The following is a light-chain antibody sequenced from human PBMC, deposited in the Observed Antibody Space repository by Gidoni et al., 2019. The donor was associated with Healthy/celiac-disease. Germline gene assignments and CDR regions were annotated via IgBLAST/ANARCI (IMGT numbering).Light chain of an antibody. CDR1: KLGDKY. CDR2: HDS. V-gene: IGLV3-1*01. J-gene: IGLJ2*01. Sequence: SYELTQPPSVSVSPGQTASITCSGDKLGDKYAYWYQQKPGQSPVVVIYHDSKRPSGIPERFSGSNSGNTATLTVSGTQAMDEADYYCQVWDSSNVVFGGGTKLTVL. CDR3: QVWDSSNVV.